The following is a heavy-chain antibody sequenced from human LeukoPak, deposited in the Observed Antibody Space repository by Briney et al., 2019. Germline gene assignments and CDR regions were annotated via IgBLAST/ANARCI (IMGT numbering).Heavy chain of an antibody. CDR3: ARVREETSYYFDY. J-gene: IGHJ4*02. Sequence: PGGSLRLSCAASGFTFSDYYMSWIRQAPGKGLEWVSYISSSGSTIYYADSVKGRFTISRDNAKNSLYLQMNSLRAEDTAVYYCARVREETSYYFDYWGQGTLVTVSS. CDR2: ISSSGSTI. D-gene: IGHD3-16*02. V-gene: IGHV3-11*01. CDR1: GFTFSDYY.